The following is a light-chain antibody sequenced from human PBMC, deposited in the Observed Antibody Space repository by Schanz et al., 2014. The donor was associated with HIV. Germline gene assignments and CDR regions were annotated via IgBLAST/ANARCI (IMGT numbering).Light chain of an antibody. V-gene: IGLV2-14*03. CDR2: DVT. CDR3: NSYTSSSTLV. CDR1: SSDVGRYDY. Sequence: QSALTQPASVSGSPGQSITISCTGTSSDVGRYDYVSWYQHHPGKAPKLIIYDVTSRPSGVSNRFSGSKSGNTASLTISGLQAEDEADYYCNSYTSSSTLVFGGGTKVTVL. J-gene: IGLJ3*02.